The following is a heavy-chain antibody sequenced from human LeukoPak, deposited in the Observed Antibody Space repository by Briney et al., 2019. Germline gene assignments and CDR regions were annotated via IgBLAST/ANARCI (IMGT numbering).Heavy chain of an antibody. CDR3: ARDQGTVADY. D-gene: IGHD4-23*01. Sequence: PSQTLSLTCTVSGGSISSGGYYWSWIRQPRGKGLEWIGYIYHSGSTYYNPSLKSRVTISVDRSKNQFSLKLSSVTAADTAVYYCARDQGTVADYWGQGTLVTVSS. V-gene: IGHV4-30-2*01. CDR1: GGSISSGGYY. J-gene: IGHJ4*02. CDR2: IYHSGST.